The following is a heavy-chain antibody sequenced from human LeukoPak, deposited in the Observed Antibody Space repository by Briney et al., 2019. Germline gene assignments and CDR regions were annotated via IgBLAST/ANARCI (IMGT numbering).Heavy chain of an antibody. Sequence: GGSLRLSCAASGFTFSSYWMSWVRQAPGKGLEWVANIKEDGSEKYYVDSVKGRFTISRDNAKNSLYLQMNSLRAEDTAVYYCARERSGSSSWPRIPAHSYMDVAGKGITVTISS. V-gene: IGHV3-7*01. D-gene: IGHD6-13*01. CDR3: ARERSGSSSWPRIPAHSYMDV. CDR2: IKEDGSEK. CDR1: GFTFSSYW. J-gene: IGHJ6*03.